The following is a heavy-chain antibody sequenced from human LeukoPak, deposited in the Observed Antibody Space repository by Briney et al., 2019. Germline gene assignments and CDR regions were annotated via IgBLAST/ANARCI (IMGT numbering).Heavy chain of an antibody. J-gene: IGHJ4*02. CDR3: TKDGDSSGYYLYYFDY. CDR2: ISGSGDST. CDR1: GFTFSSYA. V-gene: IGHV3-23*01. Sequence: PAGGSLRLSCAASGFTFSSYAMSWVRQAPGKGLEWVSAISGSGDSTYYADSVKGRFTISRDNSKNTLYLQMNSLRAEDTAVYYCTKDGDSSGYYLYYFDYWGQGTLVTVSS. D-gene: IGHD3-22*01.